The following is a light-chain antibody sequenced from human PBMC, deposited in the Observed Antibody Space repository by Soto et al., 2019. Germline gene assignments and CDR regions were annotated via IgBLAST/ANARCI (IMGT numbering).Light chain of an antibody. J-gene: IGLJ1*01. CDR3: SSFASTHTYV. CDR2: EVN. CDR1: SSDVGFYNH. Sequence: QSALTQPASVSGSPGQSITISCTGTSSDVGFYNHVSWYQQHPGKAPKLLIYEVNNRPSGVSHRFSGSKSGNTASLTISGLQAEDEADYYCSSFASTHTYVFGTGTKVTGL. V-gene: IGLV2-14*01.